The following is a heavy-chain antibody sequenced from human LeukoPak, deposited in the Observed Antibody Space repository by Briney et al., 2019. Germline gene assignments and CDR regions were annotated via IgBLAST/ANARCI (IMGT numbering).Heavy chain of an antibody. CDR1: GFTFNSYN. CDR3: ARRPSGYHNT. D-gene: IGHD5-12*01. J-gene: IGHJ4*02. V-gene: IGHV3-21*01. CDR2: ISLSSSYI. Sequence: GGSLRLSCAASGFTFNSYNMNWVRQAPGKGLEWVSSISLSSSYIYYADSVKGRFTISRDNAKNSLYLQMNSLRVEDTAVYYRARRPSGYHNTGGQGTLVTVSS.